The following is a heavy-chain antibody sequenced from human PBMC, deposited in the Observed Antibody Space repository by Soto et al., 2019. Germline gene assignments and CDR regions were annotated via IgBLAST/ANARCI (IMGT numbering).Heavy chain of an antibody. CDR2: INPATGAA. Sequence: QLHLVQSGAVVKKPGASVTVSCSASGYPVTAYYMHWVRQAPGRGLEWMGGINPATGAAKYTQTFQGGVTMARDTSTSTVFMDLSGLTSEDTAFFYCARGGGVGVAGSAAFDMWGQGTLVTVSS. CDR3: ARGGGVGVAGSAAFDM. D-gene: IGHD3-3*01. V-gene: IGHV1-2*02. CDR1: GYPVTAYY. J-gene: IGHJ3*02.